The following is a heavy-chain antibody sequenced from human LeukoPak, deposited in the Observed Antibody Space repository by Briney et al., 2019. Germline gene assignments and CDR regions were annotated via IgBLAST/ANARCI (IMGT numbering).Heavy chain of an antibody. CDR2: ISSSSSYI. D-gene: IGHD4-23*01. V-gene: IGHV3-21*01. CDR1: GFTFSSHS. J-gene: IGHJ4*02. CDR3: ARELTTVVTQDADY. Sequence: GGSLRLSCAASGFTFSSHSMNWVRQAPGKGLEWVSYISSSSSYIYYADSVKGRFTISRDNAKNSLYLQMNSLRAEDTAVYYCARELTTVVTQDADYWGQGTLVTVSS.